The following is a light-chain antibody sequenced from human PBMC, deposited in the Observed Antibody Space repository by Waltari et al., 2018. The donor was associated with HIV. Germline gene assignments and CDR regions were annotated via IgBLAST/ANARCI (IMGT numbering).Light chain of an antibody. CDR1: SRDIGTYTN. Sequence: QPALTQPPSASGSPGQSVTISCTGTSRDIGTYTNVSCYQQHPGRAPNLLIYEVNKRPSGVPDRFAGSNSANTASLTVSGLQVADEADYYCSSYAGNNNYVFGTGTRVTVL. CDR2: EVN. CDR3: SSYAGNNNYV. V-gene: IGLV2-8*01. J-gene: IGLJ1*01.